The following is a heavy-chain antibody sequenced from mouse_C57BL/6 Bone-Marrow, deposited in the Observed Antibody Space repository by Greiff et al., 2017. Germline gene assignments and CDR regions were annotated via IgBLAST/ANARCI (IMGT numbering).Heavy chain of an antibody. J-gene: IGHJ2*01. CDR1: GYAFSSYW. Sequence: QVQLQQPGAELVKPGASVKISCKASGYAFSSYWMNWVKQRPGKGLEWIGQIYPGDGDTNYNGKFKGKATLTADKSSSPAYMQLSSLTSDDSAVYFCARSIHLPFYCFDYWGQGTTLTVSS. CDR2: IYPGDGDT. V-gene: IGHV1-80*01. D-gene: IGHD5-5*01. CDR3: ARSIHLPFYCFDY.